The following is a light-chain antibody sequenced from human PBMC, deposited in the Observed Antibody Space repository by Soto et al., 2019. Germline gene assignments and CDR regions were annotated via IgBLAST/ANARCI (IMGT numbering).Light chain of an antibody. J-gene: IGLJ3*02. CDR1: RSDVVSYNL. Sequence: QSAPTQPASVSGSPGQSITISRTGTRSDVVSYNLVSWYQQHPGKAPKLMMYEGSKRPSGVSNRFSGSKSGNTASLTISGLQAEDEADYYCCSYAGRSTWVFGGGTKLPVL. CDR3: CSYAGRSTWV. CDR2: EGS. V-gene: IGLV2-23*01.